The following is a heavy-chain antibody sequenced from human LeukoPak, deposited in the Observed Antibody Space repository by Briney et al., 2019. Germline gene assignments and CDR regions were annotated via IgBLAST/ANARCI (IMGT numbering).Heavy chain of an antibody. CDR1: GFTFSSYW. J-gene: IGHJ4*02. CDR2: IKPDGSEK. D-gene: IGHD5-12*01. CDR3: ARGGNSRHNC. V-gene: IGHV3-7*01. Sequence: PGGSLRLSCAASGFTFSSYWMSWVRQAPGKGLEWVANIKPDGSEKNYVDSVKGRFSVSRDNAKNSLYLQMNSLSVEDTAVYYCARGGNSRHNCWGQGTLVTVSS.